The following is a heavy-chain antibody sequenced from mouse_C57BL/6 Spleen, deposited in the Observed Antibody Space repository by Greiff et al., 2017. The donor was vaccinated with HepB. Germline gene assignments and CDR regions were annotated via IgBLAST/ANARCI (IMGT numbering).Heavy chain of an antibody. D-gene: IGHD2-4*01. CDR1: GYAFRSSW. V-gene: IGHV1-82*01. Sequence: VQLQQSGPELVKPGASVKISCKASGYAFRSSWMNWVKQRPGKGLEWIGRIYPGDGDTNYNGKFKGKATLTADKSSSTAYMQLSSLTSEDSAVYFCDLYDDDVYYYAMDDGGQGTSVTVSS. CDR3: DLYDDDVYYYAMDD. CDR2: IYPGDGDT. J-gene: IGHJ4*01.